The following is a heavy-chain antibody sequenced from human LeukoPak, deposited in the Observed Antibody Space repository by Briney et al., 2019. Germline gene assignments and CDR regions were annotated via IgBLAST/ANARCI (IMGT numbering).Heavy chain of an antibody. CDR1: RFTVSSNY. CDR3: AKLPPRGELINH. CDR2: IYSGGST. Sequence: PGGSLRLSCAASRFTVSSNYMSWVRQAPGEGLEWVSVIYSGGSTYYADSVKGRFTISRDNSKNTLYLQINSLRADDTAVYYCAKLPPRGELINHWGQGTLVTVSS. V-gene: IGHV3-53*01. D-gene: IGHD1-7*01. J-gene: IGHJ5*02.